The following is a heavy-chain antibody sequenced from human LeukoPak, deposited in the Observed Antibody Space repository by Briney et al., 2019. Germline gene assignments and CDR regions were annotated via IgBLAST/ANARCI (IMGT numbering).Heavy chain of an antibody. CDR1: GGSISSYY. CDR3: ATRGAGPYYYYMDV. V-gene: IGHV4-59*01. CDR2: IYYSGST. Sequence: KTSETLSLTCTVSGGSISSYYWSWIRQPPGKGLEWIGYIYYSGSTNYNPSLKSRVTISVDTSKNQFSLKLSSVTAADTAVYYCATRGAGPYYYYMDVWGKGTTVTVSS. D-gene: IGHD3-10*01. J-gene: IGHJ6*03.